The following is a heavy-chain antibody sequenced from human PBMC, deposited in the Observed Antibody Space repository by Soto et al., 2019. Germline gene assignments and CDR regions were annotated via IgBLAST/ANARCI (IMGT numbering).Heavy chain of an antibody. CDR1: GGTFSSYA. CDR3: ARDSARDYYYYYGMAV. J-gene: IGHJ6*02. V-gene: IGHV1-69*13. D-gene: IGHD6-6*01. CDR2: IIPIFGTA. Sequence: SVKVSCKASGGTFSSYAISWVRQAPGQGLEWMGEIIPIFGTANYAQKFQGRVTITADESTSTAYMELSSLRSEDTAVYSCARDSARDYYYYYGMAVWGQGTTVTVSS.